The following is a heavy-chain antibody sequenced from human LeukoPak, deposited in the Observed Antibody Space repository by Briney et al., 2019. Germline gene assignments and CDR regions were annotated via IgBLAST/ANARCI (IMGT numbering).Heavy chain of an antibody. J-gene: IGHJ6*04. CDR1: GGSFSGYY. CDR3: ARHGGLDV. Sequence: SETLSLTCAVYGGSFSGYYWSWIRQPPGKGLEWIGEINHSGSTNYNPSLKSRVTISVDTSKNQFSLKLSSVTAADTALYYCARHGGLDVWGKGTTVTISS. CDR2: INHSGST. V-gene: IGHV4-34*01. D-gene: IGHD2-8*01.